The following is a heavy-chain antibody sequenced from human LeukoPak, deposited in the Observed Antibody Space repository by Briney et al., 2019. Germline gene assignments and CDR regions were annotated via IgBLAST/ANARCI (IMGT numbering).Heavy chain of an antibody. J-gene: IGHJ4*02. CDR1: GGTFSSYA. Sequence: GASVKVSCKASGGTFSSYAISWVRQAPGQGLEWMGGIIPIFGTANYAQKFQGRVTITADKSTSTAYMELSSLRSEDTAVYYCAGRIDWLVFAEPRYYFDYWGQGTLVTVSS. CDR2: IIPIFGTA. V-gene: IGHV1-69*06. CDR3: AGRIDWLVFAEPRYYFDY. D-gene: IGHD3-9*01.